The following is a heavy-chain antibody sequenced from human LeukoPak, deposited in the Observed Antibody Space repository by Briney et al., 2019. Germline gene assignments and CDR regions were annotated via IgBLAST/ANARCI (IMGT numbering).Heavy chain of an antibody. CDR3: ATTPLASTGYFDY. J-gene: IGHJ4*02. Sequence: ASVKVSCKASGYTFTGHYVHWLRQAPGQGLEWMGIINPSRDSPTYAQKFKGRVTVTRDTSTGTVYVEVSSLRSEDTAVYYCATTPLASTGYFDYWGQGTLVTVSS. CDR2: INPSRDSP. V-gene: IGHV1-46*01. D-gene: IGHD2-8*02. CDR1: GYTFTGHY.